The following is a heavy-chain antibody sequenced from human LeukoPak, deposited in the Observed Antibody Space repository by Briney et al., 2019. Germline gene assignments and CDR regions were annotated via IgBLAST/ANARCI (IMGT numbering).Heavy chain of an antibody. CDR1: AYTFTRND. CDR3: AWGLYYYGLDV. CDR2: MITNNGNT. V-gene: IGHV1-8*02. J-gene: IGHJ6*02. Sequence: ASVKISCKASAYTFTRNDINRVRHHPGQGLEWLGWMITNNGNTSYAQKFQGRGTITTSTSIATAYMELNTLTSDDTAAYYCAWGLYYYGLDVWGQRTTVTVSS.